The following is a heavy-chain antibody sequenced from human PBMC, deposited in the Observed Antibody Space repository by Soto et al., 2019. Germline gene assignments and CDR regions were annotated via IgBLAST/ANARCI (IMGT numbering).Heavy chain of an antibody. Sequence: PSDTLSLTCAVSGGSISISNWLSWVRQPPGKGLEWIGEIFHRGDTNYNPSLKSRVTISVDRSKNQFSLKLTSVTAADTAMYYCARGTTTMAPKNWFDPWGQGILVTVFS. D-gene: IGHD5-18*01. CDR3: ARGTTTMAPKNWFDP. J-gene: IGHJ5*02. CDR1: GGSISISNW. V-gene: IGHV4-4*02. CDR2: IFHRGDT.